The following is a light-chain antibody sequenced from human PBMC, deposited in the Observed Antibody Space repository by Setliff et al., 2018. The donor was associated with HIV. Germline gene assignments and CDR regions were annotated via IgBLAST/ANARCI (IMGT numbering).Light chain of an antibody. CDR2: DVN. CDR3: SSYTRGNFV. J-gene: IGLJ1*01. V-gene: IGLV2-14*01. Sequence: SALTQPASVSGSPGQSITISCTGTSSDVGDYDYVSWFQQFPDEAPKLIIYDVNKRPSRVPGRFSGSKSGNTASLTISGLQTEDEADYYCSSYTRGNFVFGTGTKVTVL. CDR1: SSDVGDYDY.